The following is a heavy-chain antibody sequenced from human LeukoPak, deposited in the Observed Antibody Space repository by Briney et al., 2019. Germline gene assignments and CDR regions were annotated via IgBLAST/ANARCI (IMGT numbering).Heavy chain of an antibody. CDR2: ISPSSGNT. CDR1: GYTFSSYG. V-gene: IGHV1-18*01. Sequence: ASVQVSCKASGYTFSSYGITWVRQAPGQGLESMGWISPSSGNTNYVQNLQGRVSMTTDTSTSTVYMELRSLRSDDTAVYYCARYGGTNRSFDYWGPGTLVSVSS. J-gene: IGHJ4*02. D-gene: IGHD1-14*01. CDR3: ARYGGTNRSFDY.